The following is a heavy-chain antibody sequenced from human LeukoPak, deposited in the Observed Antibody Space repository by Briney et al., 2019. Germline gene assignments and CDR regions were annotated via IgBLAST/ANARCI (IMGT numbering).Heavy chain of an antibody. J-gene: IGHJ5*02. Sequence: GGSLRLSCAASGFTFTTYWMSWVRQAPGKGLEWVSTISSSGGSTFYADSVKGRFTFSRDNSKNTLYLQMNSLRADDTAVYYCAKGGLNFFDPWGQGTLVTVSS. CDR3: AKGGLNFFDP. CDR1: GFTFTTYW. D-gene: IGHD1-20*01. V-gene: IGHV3-23*01. CDR2: ISSSGGST.